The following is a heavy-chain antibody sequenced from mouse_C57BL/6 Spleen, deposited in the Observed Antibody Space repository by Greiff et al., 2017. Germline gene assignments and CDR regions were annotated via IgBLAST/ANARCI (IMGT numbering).Heavy chain of an antibody. Sequence: VQLQQSGASVKISCNASGYAFSSYWMNWVKQRPGKGLEWIGQIYPGDGDTTYNGKFKGKATLTADKSSSTAYMQLSSLTSEDSAVYFCARDGLRRLYWYFDVWGTGTTVTVSS. CDR3: ARDGLRRLYWYFDV. CDR2: IYPGDGDT. V-gene: IGHV1-80*01. CDR1: GYAFSSYW. J-gene: IGHJ1*03. D-gene: IGHD2-4*01.